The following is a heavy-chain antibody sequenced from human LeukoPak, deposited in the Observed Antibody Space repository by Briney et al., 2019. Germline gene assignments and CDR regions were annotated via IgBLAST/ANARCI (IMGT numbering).Heavy chain of an antibody. CDR1: GYTLTELS. J-gene: IGHJ4*02. D-gene: IGHD3-16*02. V-gene: IGHV1-24*01. CDR3: ATDLRDYVWGSYRRFDY. Sequence: ASVKVSCKVSGYTLTELSMHWVRQAPGKGLEWMGGFDPEDGETIYAQKLQGRVTMTEDTSTDTAYMELSSLRSEDTAVYYCATDLRDYVWGSYRRFDYWGQGTLVTVSS. CDR2: FDPEDGET.